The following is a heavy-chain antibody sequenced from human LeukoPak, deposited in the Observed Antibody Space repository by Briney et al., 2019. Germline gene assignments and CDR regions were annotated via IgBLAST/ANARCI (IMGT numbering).Heavy chain of an antibody. CDR1: GFTVSSNY. Sequence: GGSLRLSCAASGFTVSSNYMSWVRQAAGKGLEWVSIIYAGGSTYYADSVKGRFTISRDNSKNTLYLQMNSLRAEDTAVYYCATNYVRYYFDYWGQGTLVTVSS. J-gene: IGHJ4*02. CDR3: ATNYVRYYFDY. D-gene: IGHD3-10*02. V-gene: IGHV3-66*01. CDR2: IYAGGST.